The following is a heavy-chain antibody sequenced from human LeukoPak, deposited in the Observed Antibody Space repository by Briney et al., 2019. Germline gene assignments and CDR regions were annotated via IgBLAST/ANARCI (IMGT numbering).Heavy chain of an antibody. CDR3: AKGRALEVVAAFNY. Sequence: GGSLRLSCAASGFTFSSYAMGWVRQAPGKGLEWVSAISGSGANTYYADSVKGRFTISRDNSKNTLYLQMNTLRTDDTAVYYCAKGRALEVVAAFNYWGQGTVVTVSS. CDR1: GFTFSSYA. D-gene: IGHD2-15*01. J-gene: IGHJ4*02. CDR2: ISGSGANT. V-gene: IGHV3-23*01.